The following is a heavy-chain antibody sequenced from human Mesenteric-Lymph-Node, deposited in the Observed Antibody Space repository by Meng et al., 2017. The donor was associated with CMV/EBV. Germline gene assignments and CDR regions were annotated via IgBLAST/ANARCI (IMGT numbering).Heavy chain of an antibody. CDR3: AKDEAVHAISPFDY. CDR1: GFTFSTYG. D-gene: IGHD2-8*01. J-gene: IGHJ4*02. CDR2: IIGGGST. V-gene: IGHV3-23*01. Sequence: GESLKISCVVSGFTFSTYGMSWVRQAPGKGLEWVSGIIGGGSTDYADSVKGRFTISRDTSKNTLYLQLDSLRVDDTVVYFCAKDEAVHAISPFDYWGQGTLVTVSS.